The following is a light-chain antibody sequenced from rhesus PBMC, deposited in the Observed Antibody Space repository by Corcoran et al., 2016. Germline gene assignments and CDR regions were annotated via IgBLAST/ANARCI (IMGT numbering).Light chain of an antibody. CDR2: GAS. CDR3: LQSSNWLT. V-gene: IGKV3-24*04. J-gene: IGKJ4*01. CDR1: QSVSSY. Sequence: EIVMTQSPATLALSPGERATLSCRASQSVSSYLAWYQQKPGQAPRLLIYGASSRVTGIPDRFSGSGSGTEFTLTISNLEPEDVGVYFCLQSSNWLTFGGGTKVEIK.